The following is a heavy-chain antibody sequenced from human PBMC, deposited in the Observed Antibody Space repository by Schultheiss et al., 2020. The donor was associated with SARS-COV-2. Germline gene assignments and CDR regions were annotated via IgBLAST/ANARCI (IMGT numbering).Heavy chain of an antibody. CDR2: IYYSGST. D-gene: IGHD3-3*01. J-gene: IGHJ4*02. V-gene: IGHV4-39*07. Sequence: SETLSLTCTVSGGSISSSNYYWGWIRQPPGKGLEWIGSIYYSGSTYYNPSLKSRVTISVDTSKNQFSLKLSSVTAADTAVYYCARGWAVFFIKPSPPTIWGQGTLVTVSS. CDR1: GGSISSSNYY. CDR3: ARGWAVFFIKPSPPTI.